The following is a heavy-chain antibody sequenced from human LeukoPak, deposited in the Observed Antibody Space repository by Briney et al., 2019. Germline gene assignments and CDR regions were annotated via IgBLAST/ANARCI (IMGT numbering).Heavy chain of an antibody. CDR1: GGSISSYY. Sequence: SETLSLTCTVSGGSISSYYWSWIRQPPGKGLEWIGYIYYSGSTNYNPSLKSRVTISVDTSKNQFSLKLSSVTAADTAVYYCARGNYERRNNWFDPWGQGTLVTVSS. CDR3: ARGNYERRNNWFDP. CDR2: IYYSGST. J-gene: IGHJ5*02. V-gene: IGHV4-59*01. D-gene: IGHD1-7*01.